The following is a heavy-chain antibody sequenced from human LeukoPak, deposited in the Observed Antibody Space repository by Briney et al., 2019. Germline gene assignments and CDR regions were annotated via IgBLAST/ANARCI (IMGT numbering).Heavy chain of an antibody. Sequence: GGSLRLSCAASGFTFSNAWMSWVRQAPGKGLEWVSGISCNSGSIGYADSVKGRFTISRDNAKNSLYLQMNGLRAEDTALYYCAKDRADYYDSSGYRGVLDYWGQGTLVTVSS. CDR1: GFTFSNAW. V-gene: IGHV3-9*01. J-gene: IGHJ4*02. CDR3: AKDRADYYDSSGYRGVLDY. D-gene: IGHD3-22*01. CDR2: ISCNSGSI.